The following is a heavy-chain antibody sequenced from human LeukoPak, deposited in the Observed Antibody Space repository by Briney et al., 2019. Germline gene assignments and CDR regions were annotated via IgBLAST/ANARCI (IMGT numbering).Heavy chain of an antibody. V-gene: IGHV4-4*07. J-gene: IGHJ6*03. CDR1: GGSISSYY. CDR2: IYTSGST. CDR3: ARGGSGRTVYYYYYMDV. Sequence: SETLSLTCTVSGGSISSYYWSWIRQPAERGLEWIGRIYTSGSTNYNPSLKSRVTMSVDTSKNQFSLKLSSVTAADTAVYYCARGGSGRTVYYYYYMDVWGKGTTVTVSS. D-gene: IGHD3-10*01.